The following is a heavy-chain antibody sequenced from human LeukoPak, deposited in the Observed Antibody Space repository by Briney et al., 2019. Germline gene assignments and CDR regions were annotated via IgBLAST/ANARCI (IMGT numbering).Heavy chain of an antibody. J-gene: IGHJ4*02. CDR3: ARAGTAGSVDY. CDR2: INPDGSDK. CDR1: EFSFRNYW. D-gene: IGHD6-13*01. Sequence: PGGSLRLSCAASEFSFRNYWMSWVRQAPGKGLDWVANINPDGSDKYYVDSIKGRFTISRDNAKNSLCLQMDSLRAEDTAVYYCARAGTAGSVDYWGQGTRVTVSS. V-gene: IGHV3-7*01.